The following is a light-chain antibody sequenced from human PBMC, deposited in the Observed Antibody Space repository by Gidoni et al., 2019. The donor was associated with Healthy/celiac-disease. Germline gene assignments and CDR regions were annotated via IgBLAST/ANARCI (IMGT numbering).Light chain of an antibody. V-gene: IGLV1-44*01. J-gene: IGLJ2*01. CDR2: SNN. CDR1: RSSIGSNT. CDR3: AAWDDSLNGVV. Sequence: QSVLPQPPSASVTPGQRVTISCSGSRSSIGSNTVNWYQQLPGTAPKLLIYSNNQRPSGVPDRFSGCKSGTSASLAISGLQSEDEADYYCAAWDDSLNGVVFGGGTKLTVL.